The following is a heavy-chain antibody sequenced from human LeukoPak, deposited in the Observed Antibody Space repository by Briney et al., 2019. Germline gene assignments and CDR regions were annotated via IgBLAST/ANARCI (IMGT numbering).Heavy chain of an antibody. J-gene: IGHJ3*02. Sequence: GGSLRLSCAASGFTVSSNYMSWVRQAPGKGLEWVSYISSSGSAIYYADSVNGRFTISRDNAKNSLYLQMNSLRGEDTAVYYCARDLGEYIVVTHHDTFDIWGQGTMVTVSS. D-gene: IGHD3-22*01. CDR2: ISSSGSAI. CDR1: GFTVSSNY. V-gene: IGHV3-11*04. CDR3: ARDLGEYIVVTHHDTFDI.